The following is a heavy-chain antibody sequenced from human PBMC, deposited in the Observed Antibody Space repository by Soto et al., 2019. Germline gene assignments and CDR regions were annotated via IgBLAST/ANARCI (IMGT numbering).Heavy chain of an antibody. CDR3: AKLGTEWFGEGAVFDY. D-gene: IGHD3-10*01. V-gene: IGHV3-23*01. CDR2: ISGSGGST. CDR1: GFTFSSYA. Sequence: GGSLRLSCAASGFTFSSYAMSWVRQAPGKGLEWVSAISGSGGSTYYADSVKGRFTISRDNSKNTLYLQMNSLRAEDTAVYYCAKLGTEWFGEGAVFDYWGQGTLVTVSS. J-gene: IGHJ4*02.